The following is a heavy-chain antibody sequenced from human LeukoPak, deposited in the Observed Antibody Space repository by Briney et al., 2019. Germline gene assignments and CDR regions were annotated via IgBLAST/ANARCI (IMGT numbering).Heavy chain of an antibody. D-gene: IGHD5-18*01. J-gene: IGHJ4*02. CDR1: GFIFSNYA. Sequence: GGSLRLSCATSGFIFSNYAVNWVRQAPGKGLEWVSIISGSGDTTYYADSVKGRFTISRDNSKNTLYLQMNSLRAEDTAVYYCARQVDTAMADFDYWGQGTLVTVSS. V-gene: IGHV3-23*01. CDR2: ISGSGDTT. CDR3: ARQVDTAMADFDY.